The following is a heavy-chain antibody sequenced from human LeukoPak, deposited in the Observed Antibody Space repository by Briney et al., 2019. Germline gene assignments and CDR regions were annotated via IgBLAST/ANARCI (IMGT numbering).Heavy chain of an antibody. CDR1: GGSFSGYY. CDR2: INHSGST. CDR3: VRVVVAATFDY. J-gene: IGHJ4*02. Sequence: SETLSLTCAVYGGSFSGYYWSWIRQPPGKGLERIGEINHSGSTNYNPSLKSRVTISVDTSKNQFSLKLSSVTAADTAVYYCVRVVVAATFDYWGQGTLVTVSS. D-gene: IGHD2-15*01. V-gene: IGHV4-34*01.